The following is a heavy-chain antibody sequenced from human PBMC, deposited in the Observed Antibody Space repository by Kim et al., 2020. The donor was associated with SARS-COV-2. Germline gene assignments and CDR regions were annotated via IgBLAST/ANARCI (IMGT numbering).Heavy chain of an antibody. J-gene: IGHJ4*02. D-gene: IGHD3-22*01. CDR3: ARHGQFYDSSGPLDY. Sequence: GESLKISCKGSGYSFTSYWISWVRQMPGKGLEWMGRIDPSDSYTNYSPSFQGHVTISADKSISTAYLQWSSLKASDTAMYYCARHGQFYDSSGPLDYWGQGSLVTVSS. CDR2: IDPSDSYT. CDR1: GYSFTSYW. V-gene: IGHV5-10-1*01.